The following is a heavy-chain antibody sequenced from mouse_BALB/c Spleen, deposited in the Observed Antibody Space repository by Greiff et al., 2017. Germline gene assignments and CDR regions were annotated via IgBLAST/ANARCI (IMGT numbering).Heavy chain of an antibody. D-gene: IGHD2-2*01. V-gene: IGHV1-77*01. CDR2: IYPGSGST. CDR3: ARYGGLRPYFDY. Sequence: VQLQQSGPELVKPGASVKMSCKASGYTFTDYVISWVKQRTGQGLEWIGEIYPGSGSTYYNEKFKGKATLTADKSSNTAYMQLSSLTSEDSAVYYCARYGGLRPYFDYWGQGTTLTVSS. CDR1: GYTFTDYV. J-gene: IGHJ2*01.